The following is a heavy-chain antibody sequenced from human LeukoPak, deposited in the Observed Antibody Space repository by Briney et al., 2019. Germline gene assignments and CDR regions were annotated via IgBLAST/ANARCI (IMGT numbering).Heavy chain of an antibody. CDR3: ARDVTGIAVADYFDY. D-gene: IGHD6-19*01. J-gene: IGHJ4*02. CDR2: INPNSGGT. V-gene: IGHV1-2*02. CDR1: GYTFTGYY. Sequence: ASVKVSCKASGYTFTGYYMHWVRQAPGQELEWMGWINPNSGGTNYAQKFQGRVTMTRDTSISTAYMELSRLRSDDTAVYYCARDVTGIAVADYFDYWGQGTLVTVSS.